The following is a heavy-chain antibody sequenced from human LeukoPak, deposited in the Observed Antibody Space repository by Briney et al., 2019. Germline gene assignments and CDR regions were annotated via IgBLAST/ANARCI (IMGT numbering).Heavy chain of an antibody. CDR3: TTDLIVVVPTFDY. CDR2: IKSKTDGGTT. J-gene: IGHJ4*02. CDR1: GFTFSNAW. V-gene: IGHV3-15*01. D-gene: IGHD2-2*01. Sequence: PGGSLRLCCGAAGFTFSNAWMSWVRQAPGKGLELVGRIKSKTDGGTTAYAAPVKGRFTISRDDSKNTLYLQMNSLKTEDTAVYYCTTDLIVVVPTFDYWGQGTLVTVSS.